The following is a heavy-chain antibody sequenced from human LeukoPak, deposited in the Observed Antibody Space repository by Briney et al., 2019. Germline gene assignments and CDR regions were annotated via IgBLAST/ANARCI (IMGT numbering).Heavy chain of an antibody. CDR2: IYYSGST. CDR1: GGSISSYY. V-gene: IGHV4-59*12. CDR3: ARAHAITIFGVVIIPDAFDI. D-gene: IGHD3-3*01. Sequence: PSETLSLTCTVSGGSISSYYWSWIRQPPGKGLEWIGYIYYSGSTNYNPSLKSRVTISVDTSKNQFSLKLSSVTAADTAVYYCARAHAITIFGVVIIPDAFDIWGQGTMVTVSS. J-gene: IGHJ3*02.